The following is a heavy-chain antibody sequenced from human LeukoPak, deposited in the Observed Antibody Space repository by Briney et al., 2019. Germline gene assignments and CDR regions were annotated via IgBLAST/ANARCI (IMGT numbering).Heavy chain of an antibody. CDR1: GFTFSSYA. CDR2: ISYDGSNK. CDR3: ARATAHYYYGMDV. D-gene: IGHD2-21*02. J-gene: IGHJ6*02. V-gene: IGHV3-30*04. Sequence: QPGGSLRLSCAASGFTFSSYAMHWVRQAPGKGLEWVAVISYDGSNKYYADSAKGRFTISRDNSKNTLYLQMNSLRAEDTAVYYCARATAHYYYGMDVWGQGTTVTVSS.